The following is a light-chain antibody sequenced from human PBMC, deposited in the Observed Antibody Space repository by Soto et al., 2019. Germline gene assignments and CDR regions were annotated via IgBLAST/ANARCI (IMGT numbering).Light chain of an antibody. V-gene: IGLV2-18*01. CDR2: DVS. CDR1: IDDVTAYYR. J-gene: IGLJ1*01. CDR3: SVYTRTSTYV. Sequence: QSALTQPPSVSGSPGQSVTISCSGTIDDVTAYYRVSWYQQTPGTAPKLMIYDVSNRPSGVPDRFSGSRSGNTASLTISGLHAEDEGHYYCSVYTRTSTYVFGTGTKVTVL.